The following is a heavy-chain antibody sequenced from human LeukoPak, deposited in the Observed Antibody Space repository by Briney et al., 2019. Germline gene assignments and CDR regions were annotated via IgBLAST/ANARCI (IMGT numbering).Heavy chain of an antibody. D-gene: IGHD3-3*01. J-gene: IGHJ6*03. CDR2: INPNSGGT. CDR1: GYTFTGYY. CDR3: ARVVGPGFWSGYLDYMDV. V-gene: IGHV1-2*04. Sequence: APVKVSCKASGYTFTGYYMHWVRQAPGQGLEWMGWINPNSGGTNYAQKFQGWVTMTRDTSISTAYMELSRLRSDDTAVYYCARVVGPGFWSGYLDYMDVWGKGTTVTVSS.